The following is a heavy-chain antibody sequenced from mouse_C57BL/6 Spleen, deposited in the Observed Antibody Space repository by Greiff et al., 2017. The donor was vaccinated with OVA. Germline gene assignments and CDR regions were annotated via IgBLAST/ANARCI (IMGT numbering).Heavy chain of an antibody. V-gene: IGHV10-1*01. Sequence: GGGLVQPKGSLKLSCAASGFSFNTYAMNWVRQAPGKGLEWVARIRSKSNNYATYYADSVKDRFTISRDDSESMLYLQMNNLKTEDTAMYYCVRHEYDGYYVPYAMDYWGQGTSVTVSS. D-gene: IGHD2-3*01. CDR3: VRHEYDGYYVPYAMDY. J-gene: IGHJ4*01. CDR1: GFSFNTYA. CDR2: IRSKSNNYAT.